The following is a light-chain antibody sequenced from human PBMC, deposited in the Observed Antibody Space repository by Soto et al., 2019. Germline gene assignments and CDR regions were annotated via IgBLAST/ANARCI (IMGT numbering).Light chain of an antibody. J-gene: IGKJ1*01. CDR3: KQYGSSPT. V-gene: IGKV3-20*01. Sequence: ELVLTQSPDTLSLSPGERATLSCRASQSVSTNSLAWYQQKPGQAPRLLIYGASSRATGIPDRFSGSGSGTDFTLTIRRLEPEDFAVYYCKQYGSSPTFGQGTKVDIK. CDR1: QSVSTNS. CDR2: GAS.